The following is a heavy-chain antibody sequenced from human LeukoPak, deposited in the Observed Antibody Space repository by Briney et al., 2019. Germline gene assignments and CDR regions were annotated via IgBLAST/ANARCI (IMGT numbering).Heavy chain of an antibody. CDR2: INHSGST. Sequence: SETLSLTCAVYGGSFSGYYWSWIRQPPGKGLEWIGEINHSGSTNYNPSLKSRVTISVDTSKNQFSLKLSSVTAADTAVYYCASRFSSAFHYWGQGTRVTVSS. CDR3: ASRFSSAFHY. D-gene: IGHD6-19*01. J-gene: IGHJ4*02. CDR1: GGSFSGYY. V-gene: IGHV4-34*01.